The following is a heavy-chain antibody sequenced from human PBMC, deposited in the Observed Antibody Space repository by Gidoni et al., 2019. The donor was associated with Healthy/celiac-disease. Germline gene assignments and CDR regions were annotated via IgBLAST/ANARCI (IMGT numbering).Heavy chain of an antibody. J-gene: IGHJ4*02. D-gene: IGHD3-10*01. CDR2: ISSSSSTI. V-gene: IGHV3-48*01. CDR1: GGTFRRYS. CDR3: ARGGHGSGSSYISSFDY. Sequence: EGQLVESGGGLVQPGGSLRLSCAASGGTFRRYSMNWVRQAPGKGLEWVSYISSSSSTIYYADSVNGLFTISRHNAKNSLYLQMNSLRAADTAVYYCARGGHGSGSSYISSFDYWGQGTLVTVSS.